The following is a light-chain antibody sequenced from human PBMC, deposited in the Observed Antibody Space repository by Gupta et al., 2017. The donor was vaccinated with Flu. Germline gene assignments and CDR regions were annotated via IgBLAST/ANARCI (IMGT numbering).Light chain of an antibody. Sequence: ATLSLSPGERATLSCRARQSVSSYLAWYQQKPGQAPRLLIYDASNRATGIPARFSGSGSGTDFTLTISSLEPEDFAVYYCQQRSNWSPITFGQGTRLEIK. CDR3: QQRSNWSPIT. J-gene: IGKJ5*01. CDR2: DAS. CDR1: QSVSSY. V-gene: IGKV3-11*01.